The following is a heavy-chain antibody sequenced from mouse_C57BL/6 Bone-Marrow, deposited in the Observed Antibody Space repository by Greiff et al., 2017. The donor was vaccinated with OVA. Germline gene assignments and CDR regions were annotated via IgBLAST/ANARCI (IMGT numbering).Heavy chain of an antibody. J-gene: IGHJ2*01. CDR1: GFTFSDYY. V-gene: IGHV5-12*01. CDR3: ARRGTTVLFDY. CDR2: ISNGGGST. Sequence: EVMLVESGGGLVQPGGSLKLSCAASGFTFSDYYMYWVRQTPEKRLEWVAYISNGGGSTYYPDTVKGRFTISRDNAKNTLYLKMSRLKSEDTAMYYCARRGTTVLFDYWGQGTTLTVSS. D-gene: IGHD1-1*01.